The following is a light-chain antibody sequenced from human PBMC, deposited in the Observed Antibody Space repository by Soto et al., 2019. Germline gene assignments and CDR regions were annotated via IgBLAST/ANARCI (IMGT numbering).Light chain of an antibody. Sequence: DMQMTQSPSSLSAFVGDRVTLTCRASQSISSYLNWYQKKPGKAPEVLIYAASYLQTGVPSRFSGRGSGTDFTLTIDSLQPEDIATYYCQQTYSGFSFGPGTKVDIK. CDR3: QQTYSGFS. J-gene: IGKJ3*01. V-gene: IGKV1-39*01. CDR1: QSISSY. CDR2: AAS.